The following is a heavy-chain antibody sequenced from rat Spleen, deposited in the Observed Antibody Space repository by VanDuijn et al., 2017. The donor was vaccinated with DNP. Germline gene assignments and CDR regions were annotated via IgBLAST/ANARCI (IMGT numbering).Heavy chain of an antibody. CDR2: ITTSGDST. D-gene: IGHD1-11*01. V-gene: IGHV5-31*01. J-gene: IGHJ2*01. Sequence: EVQLVESGGDLVQPGRSLKVSCVVSGFTFNNYWMTWIRQVPGKGLEWVASITTSGDSTSSPDSVKGRFTISRDNAKSTLYLQMDSLRSEDTATFYCTTEFERGYWGQGVMVTVSS. CDR1: GFTFNNYW. CDR3: TTEFERGY.